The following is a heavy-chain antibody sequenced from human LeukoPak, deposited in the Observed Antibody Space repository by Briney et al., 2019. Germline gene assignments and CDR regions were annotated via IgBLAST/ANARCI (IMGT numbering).Heavy chain of an antibody. J-gene: IGHJ4*02. CDR3: AKDFRGYPDY. D-gene: IGHD5-18*01. CDR2: IRYDGSDK. V-gene: IGHV3-30*02. Sequence: GGSLRLSCAASGFTFSSFGIHWVRQAPGKGLEWVAFIRYDGSDKYYADSVKGRFTISRDNSKNTLYLQMNSLRAKDTAVYYCAKDFRGYPDYWGQGTLVTVSS. CDR1: GFTFSSFG.